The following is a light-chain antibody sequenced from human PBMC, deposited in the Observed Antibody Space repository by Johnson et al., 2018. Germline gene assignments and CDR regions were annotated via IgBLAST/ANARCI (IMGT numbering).Light chain of an antibody. V-gene: IGLV1-51*02. CDR3: ETWDSSLSAGNV. CDR1: SSNIGNNY. Sequence: QSVLTQPPSVSAAPGQKVTISCSGSSSNIGNNYVSWYQQLPGTAPKLLIYEHNKRPSGIPDRFSRSKSATSATLGITALQPGAEADYYCETWDSSLSAGNVFGTGTKGTVL. CDR2: EHN. J-gene: IGLJ1*01.